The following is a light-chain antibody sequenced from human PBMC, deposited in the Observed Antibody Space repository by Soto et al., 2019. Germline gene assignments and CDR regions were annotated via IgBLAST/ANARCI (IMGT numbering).Light chain of an antibody. J-gene: IGLJ3*02. CDR2: DTS. CDR1: TGAVTSGHY. CDR3: LLSYSGARWV. V-gene: IGLV7-46*01. Sequence: QAVVTQEPSLNVSPGGTVTLTCGSSTGAVTSGHYPYWFQHKPGQAPRTLIYDTSNKHSWTPARFSGSLLGGKAALTLSGAQPEDEAEYYCLLSYSGARWVFGGGTKLTVL.